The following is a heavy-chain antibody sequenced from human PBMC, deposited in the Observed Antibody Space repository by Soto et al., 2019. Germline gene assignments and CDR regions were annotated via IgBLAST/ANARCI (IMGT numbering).Heavy chain of an antibody. CDR3: AHRLRYYYAM. CDR2: IYWDDDK. J-gene: IGHJ4*02. V-gene: IGHV2-5*02. CDR1: GFSLSTSGVG. Sequence: QITLKESGPTLVKPTQTLTLTCTFSGFSLSTSGVGVGWIRQPPGKALEWLALIYWDDDKRYSPSLKRRLTITKDTSKNQVVLTMTIMDPVDTASYYCAHRLRYYYAMWGQGTLVTVSS. D-gene: IGHD3-10*01.